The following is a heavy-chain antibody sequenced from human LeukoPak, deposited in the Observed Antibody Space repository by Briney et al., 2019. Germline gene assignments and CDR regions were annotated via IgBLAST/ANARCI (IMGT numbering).Heavy chain of an antibody. D-gene: IGHD1-26*01. V-gene: IGHV3-11*01. CDR1: GFTFSDYY. Sequence: GGSLRLSCAASGFTFSDYYMSWIRQAPGKGLGWVSYISSSGSTIYYADSVKGRFTISRDNAKNSLYLRMNSLRAEDTAVYYCARDGRIVGAPIFDYWGQGTLVTVSS. J-gene: IGHJ4*02. CDR2: ISSSGSTI. CDR3: ARDGRIVGAPIFDY.